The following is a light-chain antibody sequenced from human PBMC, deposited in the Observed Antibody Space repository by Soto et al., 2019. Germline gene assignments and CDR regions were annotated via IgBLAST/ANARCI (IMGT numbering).Light chain of an antibody. CDR3: SSYTTSNTRQIV. CDR2: DVT. Sequence: QSVLTQPASVSGAPGEWITISCTGTSSDVGGYNYVSWYQHHPGKAPKLIIYDVTNRPSGVSNPFSGSKSGNTASLTISGLQPEDEADYYCSSYTTSNTRQIVFGTGTKVT. V-gene: IGLV2-14*03. CDR1: SSDVGGYNY. J-gene: IGLJ1*01.